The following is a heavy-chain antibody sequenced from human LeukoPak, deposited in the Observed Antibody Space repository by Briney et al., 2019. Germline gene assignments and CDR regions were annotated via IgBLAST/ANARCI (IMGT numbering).Heavy chain of an antibody. J-gene: IGHJ1*01. CDR3: ARDPVSIVGATVLYFQH. D-gene: IGHD1-26*01. CDR1: GGTFSSYA. V-gene: IGHV1-69*05. Sequence: SVKVSCKASGGTFSSYAISWVRQAPGQGLEWMGRIIPIFGTANYAQKFQGRVTITTDESTSTAYMELSSLRSEYTAVYYCARDPVSIVGATVLYFQHWGQGTLVTVSS. CDR2: IIPIFGTA.